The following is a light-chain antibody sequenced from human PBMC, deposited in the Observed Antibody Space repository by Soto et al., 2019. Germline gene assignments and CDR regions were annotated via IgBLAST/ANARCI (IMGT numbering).Light chain of an antibody. CDR1: QSISSY. CDR2: AAS. Sequence: DIHITXSPSSLXXXXXDRVTIXCRASQSISSYLNWYQQKPGKAPKLLIYAASSLQSGVPSRFSGSGSGTDFTLTISSLQPEDFATYYCQQSYSTPPAFGQGTKV. J-gene: IGKJ1*01. CDR3: QQSYSTPPA. V-gene: IGKV1-39*01.